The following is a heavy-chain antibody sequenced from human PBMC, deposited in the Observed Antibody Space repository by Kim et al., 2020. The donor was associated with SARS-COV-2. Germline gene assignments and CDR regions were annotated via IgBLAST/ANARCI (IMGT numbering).Heavy chain of an antibody. Sequence: SVKVSCKASGFTFTSSAVQWVRQARGQRLEWIGWIVVGSGNTNYAQKFQERVTITRDMSTSTAYMELSSLRSEDTAVYYCAADLGLGLAVAGDWGQGTLVTVSS. D-gene: IGHD6-19*01. CDR2: IVVGSGNT. CDR3: AADLGLGLAVAGD. J-gene: IGHJ4*02. V-gene: IGHV1-58*01. CDR1: GFTFTSSA.